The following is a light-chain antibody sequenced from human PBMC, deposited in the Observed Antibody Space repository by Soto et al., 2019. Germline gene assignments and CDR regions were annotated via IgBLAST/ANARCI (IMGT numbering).Light chain of an antibody. CDR1: QSVSSY. Sequence: EIVLTQSPATLSLSPGERATLSCRASQSVSSYLAWYQQKPGQAPRFLIYDASNRATGIPARFSGSGSGTDFTLTISSLEPEDVAVYYCQQRSNWPLTFGGGTKVEIK. J-gene: IGKJ4*01. CDR3: QQRSNWPLT. CDR2: DAS. V-gene: IGKV3-11*01.